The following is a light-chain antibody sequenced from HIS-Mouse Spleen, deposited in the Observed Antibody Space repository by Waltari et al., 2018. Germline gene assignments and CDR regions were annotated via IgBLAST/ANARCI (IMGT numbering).Light chain of an antibody. J-gene: IGLJ1*01. V-gene: IGLV2-8*01. CDR3: SSYAGSNNLNV. CDR1: SSDVGGDNY. CDR2: EVI. Sequence: QSALTQPPSASGSPGQSVTIHCTGTSSDVGGDNYVSWYHQHPGQAPKPMIYEVIQRPSGVPDRFSGSKSGNTAYLTVSGLQAEDEADYYCSSYAGSNNLNVFGTGTKVTVL.